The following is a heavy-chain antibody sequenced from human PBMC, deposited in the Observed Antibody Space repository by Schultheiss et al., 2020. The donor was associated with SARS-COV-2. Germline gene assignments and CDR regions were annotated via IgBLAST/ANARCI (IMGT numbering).Heavy chain of an antibody. CDR1: GYTFTSYD. Sequence: SVKVSCKASGYTFTSYDINWVRQATGQGLEWMGGFDPEDGETIYAQKFQGRVTITADESTSTAYMELSSLRSEDTAVYYCATRDYIWGSYRSGYYYYYYGMDVWGQGTTVTVSS. CDR3: ATRDYIWGSYRSGYYYYYYGMDV. CDR2: FDPEDGET. D-gene: IGHD3-16*02. J-gene: IGHJ6*02. V-gene: IGHV1-69*13.